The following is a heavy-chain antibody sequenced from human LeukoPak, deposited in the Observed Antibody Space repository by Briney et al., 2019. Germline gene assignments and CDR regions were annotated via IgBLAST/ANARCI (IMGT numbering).Heavy chain of an antibody. Sequence: PGGSLRLSCAASGFTFRNHWMQWVRQAPGKGLVWVARINSDGSDTSHADSVEGRFTISRDNAKDTLYLQMNSLRVEDTAVYYCARNNWGIDYWGQGTLVAVSS. CDR3: ARNNWGIDY. CDR2: INSDGSDT. CDR1: GFTFRNHW. J-gene: IGHJ4*02. V-gene: IGHV3-74*01. D-gene: IGHD7-27*01.